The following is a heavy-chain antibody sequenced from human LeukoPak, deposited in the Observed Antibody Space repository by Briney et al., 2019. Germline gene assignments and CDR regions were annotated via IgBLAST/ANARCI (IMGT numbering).Heavy chain of an antibody. CDR1: RYSFTSYW. Sequence: GESLKISCQGSRYSFTSYWIGGVRQMPGKGLEWMGIIYPGDSNTRYSPSFQGQVTISADKSISTAYLQWSSLKASDTAMYYCARWEAVVATYGMDVWGQGTTVTVSS. CDR2: IYPGDSNT. CDR3: ARWEAVVATYGMDV. D-gene: IGHD3-22*01. V-gene: IGHV5-51*01. J-gene: IGHJ6*02.